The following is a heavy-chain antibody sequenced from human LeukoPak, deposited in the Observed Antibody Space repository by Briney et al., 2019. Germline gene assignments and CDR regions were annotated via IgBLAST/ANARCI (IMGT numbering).Heavy chain of an antibody. Sequence: PSGTLSLTCAVSGGSISSSYWWSWVRPPPGKGLEWIGEIHHSGSTNYNPSLKSRVTISIDKSKNQFSLTVSSVIAADTAVYYCVRGNSSNWTSDAFDIWGQGTMVAVSS. V-gene: IGHV4-4*02. D-gene: IGHD6-19*01. CDR2: IHHSGST. J-gene: IGHJ3*02. CDR3: VRGNSSNWTSDAFDI. CDR1: GGSISSSYW.